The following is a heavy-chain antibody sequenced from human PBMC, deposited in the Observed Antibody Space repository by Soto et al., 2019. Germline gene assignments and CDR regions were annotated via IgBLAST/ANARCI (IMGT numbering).Heavy chain of an antibody. CDR2: INAKTGGT. CDR3: ARDTYRPPGRLFDY. CDR1: GYTFIGYY. Sequence: QVQLVQSGAEVRKPGASVKVSCKASGYTFIGYYMHWVRQAPGQGLEWMGWINAKTGGTIYAQTFQGRVTMTRDTSLSTAYIEVSSLRSEDTAVYYCARDTYRPPGRLFDYWGQGTLVTVSS. J-gene: IGHJ4*02. D-gene: IGHD3-16*02. V-gene: IGHV1-2*02.